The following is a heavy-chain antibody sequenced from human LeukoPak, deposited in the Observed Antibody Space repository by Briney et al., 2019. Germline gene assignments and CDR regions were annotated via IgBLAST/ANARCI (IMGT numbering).Heavy chain of an antibody. CDR1: GGSISSYY. CDR3: ASTYYYDSSGFLFQH. CDR2: IYYSGST. V-gene: IGHV4-59*01. Sequence: SETLSLTCTVSGGSISSYYWSWIRQPPGKGLEWIGYIYYSGSTNYNPSLKSRVTISVDTSKNQFSLNLNSVTAADTAVYYCASTYYYDSSGFLFQHWGQGTLVTVSS. D-gene: IGHD3-22*01. J-gene: IGHJ1*01.